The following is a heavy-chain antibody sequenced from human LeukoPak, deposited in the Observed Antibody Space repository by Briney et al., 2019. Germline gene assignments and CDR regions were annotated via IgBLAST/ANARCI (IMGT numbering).Heavy chain of an antibody. V-gene: IGHV1-69*05. CDR2: IIPIFGTA. J-gene: IGHJ4*02. CDR1: GGTFSSYA. D-gene: IGHD6-13*01. CDR3: ARTNGVRAAGLCLGY. Sequence: SVKVPCKASGGTFSSYAISWVRQAPGQGLEWMGGIIPIFGTANYAQKFQGRVTITTDESTSTAYMELSSLRSEDAAVYYCARTNGVRAAGLCLGYWGQGTLVTVSS.